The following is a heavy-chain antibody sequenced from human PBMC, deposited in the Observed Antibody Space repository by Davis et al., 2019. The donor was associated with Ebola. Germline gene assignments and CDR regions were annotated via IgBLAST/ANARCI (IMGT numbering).Heavy chain of an antibody. V-gene: IGHV3-48*02. CDR3: TRDTTVAGTGFDS. J-gene: IGHJ4*02. D-gene: IGHD6-19*01. CDR2: ISGSSIIGTSR. Sequence: GGSLRLSCAASGFTVSSNYMSWVRQAPGKGLEWISYISGSSIIGTSRHYADSVKGRFTISRDNAKNSLYLQMDSLRDEDTAVYFCTRDTTVAGTGFDSWGQGTLVTVSS. CDR1: GFTVSSNY.